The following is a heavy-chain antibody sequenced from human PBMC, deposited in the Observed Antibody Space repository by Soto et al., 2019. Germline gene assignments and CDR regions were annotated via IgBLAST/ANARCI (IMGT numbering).Heavy chain of an antibody. CDR2: IIPIFGTA. CDR1: GGTFSSYA. CDR3: ARLTEAVVTATPGDY. V-gene: IGHV1-69*01. D-gene: IGHD2-21*02. Sequence: QVQLVQSGAEVKKPGSSVKVSCTASGGTFSSYAISWVRQAPGQGLEWMGGIIPIFGTANYAQKFQGRVTITADESTSTAYMELSSLRSEDTAVYYCARLTEAVVTATPGDYWGQGTLVTVSS. J-gene: IGHJ4*02.